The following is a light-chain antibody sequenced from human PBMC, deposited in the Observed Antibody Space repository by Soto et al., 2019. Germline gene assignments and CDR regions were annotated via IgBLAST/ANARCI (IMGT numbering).Light chain of an antibody. Sequence: QSVLTQRPSSSGTPGQRVTISCSGSSSNIGSNTVNWYQQLPGTAPNLLIFTNNQRPSGVPDRFSGSKSGTSASLAISGLQSEDEADYYCAAWDDSLNGRVFGTGTKVTVL. V-gene: IGLV1-44*01. CDR1: SSNIGSNT. J-gene: IGLJ1*01. CDR2: TNN. CDR3: AAWDDSLNGRV.